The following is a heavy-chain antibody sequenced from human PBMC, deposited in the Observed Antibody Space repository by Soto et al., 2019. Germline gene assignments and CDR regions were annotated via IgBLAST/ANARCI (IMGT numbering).Heavy chain of an antibody. CDR3: AREDDGGYTYY. CDR2: INQSGST. V-gene: IGHV4-34*01. D-gene: IGHD5-12*01. CDR1: GGSFSGYY. Sequence: QVQLQQWGAGLLKPSETLSLTCAVYGGSFSGYYWSWIRQPPGKGLEWIGEINQSGSTNYNPSLMSRVTISVYTPKNHFSLKLSSVTAADPAVYYCAREDDGGYTYYWGQVTLVTVSS. J-gene: IGHJ4*02.